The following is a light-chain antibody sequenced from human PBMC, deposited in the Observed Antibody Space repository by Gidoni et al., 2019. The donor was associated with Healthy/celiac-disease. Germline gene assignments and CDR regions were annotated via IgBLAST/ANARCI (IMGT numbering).Light chain of an antibody. J-gene: IGKJ1*01. V-gene: IGKV3-15*01. CDR1: QSVSSN. CDR2: GAS. Sequence: EIVIPQSPATLSVSPGERATLSCRASQSVSSNLAWYQQKTGQAPRLLIYGASTRATGIPARFSGSGSGTEFTLTISSLQSEDFAVYYCQQYNNWPPWTFGQGTKVEIK. CDR3: QQYNNWPPWT.